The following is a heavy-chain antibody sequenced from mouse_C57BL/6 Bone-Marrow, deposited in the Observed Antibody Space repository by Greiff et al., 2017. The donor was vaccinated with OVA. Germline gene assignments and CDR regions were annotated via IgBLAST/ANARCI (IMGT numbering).Heavy chain of an antibody. J-gene: IGHJ2*01. Sequence: VQGVESDAELVKPGASVKISCKVSGYTFTDHTIHWMKQRPEQGLEWIGYIYPRDGSTKYNEKFKGKATLTADKSSSTAYMQLNSLTSEDSAVYFCARYYYGSSYFDYWGQGTTLTVSS. D-gene: IGHD1-1*01. CDR2: IYPRDGST. CDR1: GYTFTDHT. V-gene: IGHV1-78*01. CDR3: ARYYYGSSYFDY.